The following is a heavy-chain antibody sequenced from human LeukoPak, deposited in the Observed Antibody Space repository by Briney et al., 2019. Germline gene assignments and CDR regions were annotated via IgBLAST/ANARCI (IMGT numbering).Heavy chain of an antibody. J-gene: IGHJ2*01. Sequence: GESLKISCKNSGYSFASYWIGWVRQMPGKGLEWMAIIFPGNSDTKYNPSFRGQVSISADQSISTAYLQWRSLQASDTAMYYCVRHNNWCFDLWGRGTLVTVSS. CDR2: IFPGNSDT. CDR1: GYSFASYW. V-gene: IGHV5-51*01. CDR3: VRHNNWCFDL.